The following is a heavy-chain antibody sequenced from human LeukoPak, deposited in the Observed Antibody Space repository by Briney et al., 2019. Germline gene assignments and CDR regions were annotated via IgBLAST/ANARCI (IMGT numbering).Heavy chain of an antibody. D-gene: IGHD5-18*01. Sequence: GGSLRLSCAASGFTFSSYGMHWVRQAPGKGLEWVAFIRYDGSNKYYADSVKGRFTISRDNSKNTLYLQMNSLRAEDTAVYYCVKVASLYSYILGYYFDYWGQGTLVTVSS. CDR3: VKVASLYSYILGYYFDY. J-gene: IGHJ4*02. V-gene: IGHV3-30*02. CDR2: IRYDGSNK. CDR1: GFTFSSYG.